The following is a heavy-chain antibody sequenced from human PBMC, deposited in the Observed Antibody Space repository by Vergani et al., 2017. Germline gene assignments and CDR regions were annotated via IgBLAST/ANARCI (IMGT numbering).Heavy chain of an antibody. CDR2: IKSDGRT. Sequence: VELPESGGGLAQPGGSLRVSCSASGIRVTTYYMSWVRQAPGKGLEWVSVIKSDGRTSYAESVRGRFTISRDKSKDTLYLQMNSLRAEDTAVYYCARGYCTNSICREKVDSWGQGTLVTVSS. D-gene: IGHD2-8*01. CDR3: ARGYCTNSICREKVDS. V-gene: IGHV3-66*01. J-gene: IGHJ4*02. CDR1: GIRVTTYY.